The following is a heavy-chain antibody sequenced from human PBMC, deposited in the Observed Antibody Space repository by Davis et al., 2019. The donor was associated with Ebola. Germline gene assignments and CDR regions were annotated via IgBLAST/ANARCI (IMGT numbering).Heavy chain of an antibody. D-gene: IGHD6-19*01. Sequence: ASVKVSCKASGYTFTSYDINWVRQATGQGLEWMGWMNPNSSNTGYAQKFQGRVTMTRNTSISTAYMELSSLRSEDTAVYYCARDSSGWYTRTYYYYGMDVWGQGTTVTVSS. CDR2: MNPNSSNT. CDR3: ARDSSGWYTRTYYYYGMDV. J-gene: IGHJ6*02. V-gene: IGHV1-8*01. CDR1: GYTFTSYD.